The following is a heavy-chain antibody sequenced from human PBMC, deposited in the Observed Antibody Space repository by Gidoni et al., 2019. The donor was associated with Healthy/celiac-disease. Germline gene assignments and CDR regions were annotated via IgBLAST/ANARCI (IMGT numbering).Heavy chain of an antibody. CDR3: ARHPHFAIRKWWFDP. V-gene: IGHV4-59*08. J-gene: IGHJ5*02. Sequence: QVQLQESGPGLVKPSETLSLTCTASGCSIGSYSGIWIRQPPGKGREGIGYIYYSGSTKYHPSLKSRVTISVDTSKNQFSLKLRSVTAADTAVYYCARHPHFAIRKWWFDPWGQGTLVTVSS. D-gene: IGHD3-3*02. CDR2: IYYSGST. CDR1: GCSIGSYS.